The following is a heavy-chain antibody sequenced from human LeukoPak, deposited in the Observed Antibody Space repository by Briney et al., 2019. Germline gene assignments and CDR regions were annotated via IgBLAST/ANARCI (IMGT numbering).Heavy chain of an antibody. V-gene: IGHV3-48*03. J-gene: IGHJ3*02. CDR2: ISSSGSTI. CDR3: ASPYYDFWSGFPMI. CDR1: GCTFSSYE. D-gene: IGHD3-3*01. Sequence: GGSLRLSCAASGCTFSSYEMNWVRQAPAKGLEWVSYISSSGSTIYYADSVKGRFTISRDNAKNSLYLQMNSLRAEDTAVYYCASPYYDFWSGFPMIWGQGTMVTVSS.